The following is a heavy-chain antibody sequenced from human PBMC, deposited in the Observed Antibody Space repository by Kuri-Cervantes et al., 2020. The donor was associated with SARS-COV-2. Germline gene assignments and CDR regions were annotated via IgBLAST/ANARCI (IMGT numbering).Heavy chain of an antibody. CDR3: VKCSAASHPCYLDY. J-gene: IGHJ4*03. CDR2: ITDDGADT. Sequence: GASLKICCAGSGFTFSCFAMAWVRQAPGKVLEWISDITDDGADTYFEDSVKGRFTISRDNSKYSLTLQMSSLRAEDTAIYYCVKCSAASHPCYLDYWGQGTLVTVSS. D-gene: IGHD3-10*02. V-gene: IGHV3-23*01. CDR1: GFTFSCFA.